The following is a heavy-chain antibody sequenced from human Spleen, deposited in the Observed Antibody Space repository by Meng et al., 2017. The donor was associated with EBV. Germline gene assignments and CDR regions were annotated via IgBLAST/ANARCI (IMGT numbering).Heavy chain of an antibody. V-gene: IGHV4-39*01. J-gene: IGHJ5*02. CDR1: GDSISSFYY. D-gene: IGHD6-19*01. CDR3: ARPFPSWQSPRLDPFGA. CDR2: VHYTGST. Sequence: GQVKPSAPLSLTCTVSGDSISSFYYWGWIRQPPGRGLEWIGSVHYTGSTYYSPSLKSRVTVSVDTSKNQFSLRLTSVTAADTAVYYCARPFPSWQSPRLDPFGAWGQGTLVTVS.